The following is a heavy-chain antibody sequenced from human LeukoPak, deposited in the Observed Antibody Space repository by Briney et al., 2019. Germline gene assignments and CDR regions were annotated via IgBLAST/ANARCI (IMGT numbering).Heavy chain of an antibody. J-gene: IGHJ4*02. CDR2: INHSGST. CDR3: ARAVVVAATPFFDY. CDR1: GGSFSGYY. D-gene: IGHD2-15*01. V-gene: IGHV4-34*01. Sequence: SETPSLTCAVYGGSFSGYYWSWIRQPPGKGLEWIGEINHSGSTNYNPSLKSRVTISVDTSKNQFSLKLSSVTAADTAVYYCARAVVVAATPFFDYWGQGTLVTVSS.